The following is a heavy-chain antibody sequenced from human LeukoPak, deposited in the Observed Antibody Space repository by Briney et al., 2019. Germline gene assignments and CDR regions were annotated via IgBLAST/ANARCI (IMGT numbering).Heavy chain of an antibody. J-gene: IGHJ3*02. CDR3: ARSRRYYGSGIQAAFDI. D-gene: IGHD3-10*01. CDR2: ISGGGSTI. CDR1: GFTFSTYE. Sequence: GGSLRLSCAASGFTFSTYEMNWVRQAPGKGLEWVSYISGGGSTIYYADFVQGRFTISRDNAKNSLYLQIDSLRAEDTAVYYCARSRRYYGSGIQAAFDIWGQGTMVTVSS. V-gene: IGHV3-48*03.